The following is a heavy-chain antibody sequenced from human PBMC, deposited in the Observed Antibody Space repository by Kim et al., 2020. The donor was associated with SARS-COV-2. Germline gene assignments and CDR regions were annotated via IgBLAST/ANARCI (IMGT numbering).Heavy chain of an antibody. CDR2: IRDSGGRT. J-gene: IGHJ4*02. CDR3: SASDY. V-gene: IGHV3-23*01. Sequence: IRDSGGRTHDADSGKGRFTISRDNSKNALYLQLDSLRAEDTAVYYCSASDYWGQGTLVTVSS.